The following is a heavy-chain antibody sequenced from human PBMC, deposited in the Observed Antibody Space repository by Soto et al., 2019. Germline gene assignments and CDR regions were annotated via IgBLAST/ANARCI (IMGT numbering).Heavy chain of an antibody. V-gene: IGHV4-59*01. CDR2: VYYSGST. Sequence: SETLSHTCTISAGSIRRYYWSWIRQPPGKGLEWIGYVYYSGSTNYNPSLKSRVTISVDTSKNQFSLRLSSVTTADTAVYYCASYANYNHYWGQGTLVTVS. CDR1: AGSIRRYY. J-gene: IGHJ4*02. CDR3: ASYANYNHY. D-gene: IGHD1-1*01.